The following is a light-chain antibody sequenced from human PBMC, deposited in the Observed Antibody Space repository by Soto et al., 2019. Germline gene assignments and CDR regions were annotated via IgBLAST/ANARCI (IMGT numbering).Light chain of an antibody. Sequence: QSELTQPPSASGSPGQSVTISCTGTSSNVGGYNYVSCYQQHPGKAPKLMIYEVSKRPSGVPDRFSGSKSGNTASLTVSGLQAEDVFYYDCSTSEIINISPSLLATGTNVTGL. CDR2: EVS. V-gene: IGLV2-8*01. J-gene: IGLJ1*01. CDR3: STSEIINISPSL. CDR1: SSNVGGYNY.